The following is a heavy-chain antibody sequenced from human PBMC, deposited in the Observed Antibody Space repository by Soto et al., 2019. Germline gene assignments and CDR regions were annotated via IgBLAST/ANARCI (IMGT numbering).Heavy chain of an antibody. Sequence: QVHLVESGGGLVKPGGSLRLSCAVSGFTFSDYYMSWIRQGTGKGLEWVSYMSNSGSTTYYAESVKGRFTISRDNAKSSLYLQMNSLRAEDTAVDYCVRGGVPYQRYGMDVWGQGTTVTVSS. V-gene: IGHV3-11*01. D-gene: IGHD2-2*01. CDR2: MSNSGSTT. CDR3: VRGGVPYQRYGMDV. CDR1: GFTFSDYY. J-gene: IGHJ6*02.